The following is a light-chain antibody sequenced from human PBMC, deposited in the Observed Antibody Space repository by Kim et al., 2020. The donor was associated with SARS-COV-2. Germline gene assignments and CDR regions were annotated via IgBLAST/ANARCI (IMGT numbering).Light chain of an antibody. Sequence: PSSLSASVGDRVTISSQASQDINIYLNWYQQKPGEAPKLLISDASNLEAGVPSRFSGRGSGTHFTFTINSLQPEDIATYYCQQSGTFGQGTKLEI. V-gene: IGKV1-33*01. CDR1: QDINIY. CDR2: DAS. CDR3: QQSGT. J-gene: IGKJ2*01.